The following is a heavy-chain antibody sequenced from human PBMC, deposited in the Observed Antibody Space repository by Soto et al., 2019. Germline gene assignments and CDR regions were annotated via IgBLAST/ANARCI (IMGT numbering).Heavy chain of an antibody. CDR3: ARDSLLIDVIDAFDI. CDR2: ISAYNGKT. Sequence: QVQLVQSGAEVKKPGASVKVSCKASGYTCTSYGIIWVRQAPGQGLEWMGWISAYNGKTNYAQKLQGRVTMTTDTSTSTAYMELRSLRSDDTAVYYCARDSLLIDVIDAFDIWGQGTMVTVSS. CDR1: GYTCTSYG. D-gene: IGHD3-22*01. V-gene: IGHV1-18*01. J-gene: IGHJ3*02.